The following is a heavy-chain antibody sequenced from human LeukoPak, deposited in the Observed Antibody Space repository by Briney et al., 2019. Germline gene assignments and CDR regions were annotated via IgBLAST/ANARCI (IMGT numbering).Heavy chain of an antibody. CDR2: IRYDGNNK. J-gene: IGHJ4*02. V-gene: IGHV3-30*02. D-gene: IGHD6-13*01. CDR1: GFTFSSCS. CDR3: AKDLGSSWYV. Sequence: PGGSLRLSCAASGFTFSSCSMNWVRQAPGKGLNWVAFIRYDGNNKYYADSVKGRFTISRDNSKNTLYLQMNSLRAEDTAVYYCAKDLGSSWYVWGQGTLVTVSS.